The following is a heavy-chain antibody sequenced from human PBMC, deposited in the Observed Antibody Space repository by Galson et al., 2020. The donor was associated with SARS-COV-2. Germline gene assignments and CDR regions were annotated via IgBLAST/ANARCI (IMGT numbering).Heavy chain of an antibody. CDR3: ARREEIAVAGYYYYYGMDV. V-gene: IGHV3-48*02. Sequence: GESLKISCAASGFTFSSYSMNWVRQAPGKGLEWVSYISSSSSTIYYADSVKGRFTISRDNAKNSLYLQMNSLRDEDTAVYYCARREEIAVAGYYYYYGMDVWGQGTTVTVSS. D-gene: IGHD6-19*01. CDR2: ISSSSSTI. CDR1: GFTFSSYS. J-gene: IGHJ6*02.